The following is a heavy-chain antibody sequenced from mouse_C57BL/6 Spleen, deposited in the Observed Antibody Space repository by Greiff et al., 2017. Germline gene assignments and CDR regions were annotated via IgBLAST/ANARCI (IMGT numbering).Heavy chain of an antibody. V-gene: IGHV3-6*01. D-gene: IGHD4-1*01. CDR3: ARSNWGYCDY. CDR1: GYSITSGYY. J-gene: IGHJ2*01. CDR2: ISYDGSN. Sequence: ESGPGLVKPSQSLSLTCSVTGYSITSGYYWNWIRQFPGNKLEWMGYISYDGSNNYNPSLKNRISITRDTSKNQFFLKLNSVTTEDTATYYCARSNWGYCDYWGQGTTLTVSS.